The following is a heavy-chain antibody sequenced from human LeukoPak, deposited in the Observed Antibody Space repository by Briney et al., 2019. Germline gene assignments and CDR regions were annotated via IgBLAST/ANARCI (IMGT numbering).Heavy chain of an antibody. V-gene: IGHV1-8*01. J-gene: IGHJ6*03. D-gene: IGHD1-14*01. CDR1: GYTFTGYD. CDR3: ARGRKSYYYYYMDV. Sequence: ASVKVSCKASGYTFTGYDINWVRQATGQGLEWMGWMNPNSGNTGYAQKFQGRVTMTRNTSISTAYMELSSLRSEDTAVYYCARGRKSYYYYYMDVWGKGTTVTISS. CDR2: MNPNSGNT.